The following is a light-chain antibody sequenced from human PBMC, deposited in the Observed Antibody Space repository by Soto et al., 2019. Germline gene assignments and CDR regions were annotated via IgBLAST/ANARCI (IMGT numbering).Light chain of an antibody. CDR1: QTLSSRH. CDR3: QEYDNWLTWT. Sequence: VLTQSPGTLSLSPGERATLSCRASQTLSSRHLAWYQQKPGQAPRLLIYGSSSRATDIPDRFSGSGSGTDFTLTISSLQPEDFAVYYCQEYDNWLTWTFGQGTKVDIK. CDR2: GSS. V-gene: IGKV3-20*01. J-gene: IGKJ1*01.